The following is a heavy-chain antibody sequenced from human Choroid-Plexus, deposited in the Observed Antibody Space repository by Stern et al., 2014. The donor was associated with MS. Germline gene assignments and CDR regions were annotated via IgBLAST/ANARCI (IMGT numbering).Heavy chain of an antibody. CDR2: IAYDESK. V-gene: IGHV3-30*18. CDR1: GFSFSSFG. CDR3: AKDRQYLTFFFDF. D-gene: IGHD2/OR15-2a*01. Sequence: VQLVQSGGGVVQPGRPLRISCAASGFSFSSFGMHWVRQAPGKGLEWVALIAYDESKDYADSVKGRFTISRYYSNNTLYMQMNSLRAEDPAVYYCAKDRQYLTFFFDFWGHGSLVTVSS. J-gene: IGHJ4*01.